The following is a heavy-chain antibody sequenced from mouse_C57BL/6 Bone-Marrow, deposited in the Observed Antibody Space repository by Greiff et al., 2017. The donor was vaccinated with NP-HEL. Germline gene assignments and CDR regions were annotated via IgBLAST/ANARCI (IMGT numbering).Heavy chain of an antibody. CDR1: GYTFTSYW. D-gene: IGHD2-3*01. Sequence: VQLQQSGTVLARPGASVKMSCKTSGYTFTSYWMHWVKQRPGQGLEWIGAIYPGNSDTSYNQKFKGKAKLTAVTSASTAYMELSSLTNEDSAVYYCTREVIWLLRYFDYWGQGTTLTVSS. CDR3: TREVIWLLRYFDY. CDR2: IYPGNSDT. J-gene: IGHJ2*01. V-gene: IGHV1-5*01.